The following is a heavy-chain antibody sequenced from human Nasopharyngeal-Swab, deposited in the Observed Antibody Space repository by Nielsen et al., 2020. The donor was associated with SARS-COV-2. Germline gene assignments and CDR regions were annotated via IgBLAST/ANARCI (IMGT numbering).Heavy chain of an antibody. CDR3: ARGAHSSSSGVGNWFDP. V-gene: IGHV4-34*01. Sequence: CQAPGMGLWRIGEINHSGSTNYNPSLKSRVTISVDTSKNQFSLKLSSVTAADTAVYYCARGAHSSSSGVGNWFDPWGQGTLVTVSS. CDR2: INHSGST. J-gene: IGHJ5*02. D-gene: IGHD6-6*01.